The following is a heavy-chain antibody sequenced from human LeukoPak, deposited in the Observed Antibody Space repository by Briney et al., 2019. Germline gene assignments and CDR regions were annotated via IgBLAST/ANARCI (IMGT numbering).Heavy chain of an antibody. CDR3: ARHSSNDFWSGPSYYYYGMDV. CDR2: IYPGDSDT. Sequence: GESLKISCKGSGYTFTSYWIGWVRQMPGKGLEWMGIIYPGDSDTTYSPSFQGQLTISADKSISTAYLQWSSLKASDTAMYYCARHSSNDFWSGPSYYYYGMDVWGQGTTVTVSS. D-gene: IGHD3-3*01. V-gene: IGHV5-51*01. CDR1: GYTFTSYW. J-gene: IGHJ6*02.